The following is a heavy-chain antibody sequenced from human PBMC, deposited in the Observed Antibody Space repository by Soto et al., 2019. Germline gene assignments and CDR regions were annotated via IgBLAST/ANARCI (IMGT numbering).Heavy chain of an antibody. D-gene: IGHD3-10*01. V-gene: IGHV1-18*01. CDR3: ARGVGSGSYYNQYNWFDP. CDR1: GYTFTNYG. J-gene: IGHJ5*02. CDR2: INVYNGNT. Sequence: QVQLVPSGGEVKKPGASVKVSCKASGYTFTNYGISWVRQAPGQGLEWMGWINVYNGNTKYAQKVQGRVTMTRDTSTSTAYMELRSLRSDDTAVYYCARGVGSGSYYNQYNWFDPWGQGTLVTVSS.